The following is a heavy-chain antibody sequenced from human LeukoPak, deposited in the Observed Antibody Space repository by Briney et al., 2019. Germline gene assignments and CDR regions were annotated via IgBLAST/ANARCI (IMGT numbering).Heavy chain of an antibody. J-gene: IGHJ4*02. CDR2: IYYSGST. D-gene: IGHD3-22*01. V-gene: IGHV4-61*08. CDR3: ARYYDSSGYYANFDY. Sequence: SETLSLTCAVSGGSISSGGYSWSWIRQPPGKGLEWIGYIYYSGSTNYNPSLKSRVTISVDTSKNQFSLKLSSVTAADTAVYYCARYYDSSGYYANFDYWGQGTLVTVSS. CDR1: GGSISSGGYS.